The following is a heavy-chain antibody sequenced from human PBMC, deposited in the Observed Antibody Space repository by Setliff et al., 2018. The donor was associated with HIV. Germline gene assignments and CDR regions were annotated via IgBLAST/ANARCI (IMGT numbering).Heavy chain of an antibody. J-gene: IGHJ4*02. CDR2: IWYDASKK. CDR3: VRDPIEGYPDYFDY. V-gene: IGHV3-33*01. D-gene: IGHD1-26*01. Sequence: PGGSLRLSCAASGITFNSYGMHWVRQAPGKGLEWVALIWYDASKKEYAESVKGRFNILRDDSKKTVDLQMNSLRADDTATYYCVRDPIEGYPDYFDYWGQGTLVTVSS. CDR1: GITFNSYG.